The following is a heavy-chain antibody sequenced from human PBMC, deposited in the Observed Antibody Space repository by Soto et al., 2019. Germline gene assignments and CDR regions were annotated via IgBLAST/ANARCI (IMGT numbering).Heavy chain of an antibody. CDR2: ISANNDHI. CDR3: ARGTYFDY. J-gene: IGHJ4*02. Sequence: QVQLVQSGAEVKKPGASVKVSCKASGYTLNTYGITWVRQAPGQGLEWMGWISANNDHINYPQKLQGRVTMTTDTSTSTAYMELRSLTSDDTAVYYWARGTYFDYWGQGTLVTVSS. V-gene: IGHV1-18*01. CDR1: GYTLNTYG.